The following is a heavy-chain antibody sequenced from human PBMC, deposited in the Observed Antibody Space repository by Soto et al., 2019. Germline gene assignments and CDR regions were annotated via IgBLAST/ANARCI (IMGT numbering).Heavy chain of an antibody. V-gene: IGHV1-69*06. CDR3: ARASTLTLQCGSVSCPRMDV. J-gene: IGHJ6*02. CDR2: ILPIFGTA. Sequence: QVQLVQSGAEVKKPGSPVKVSCKASGGTFSSYAISWVRQAPGQGLEWMVGILPIFGTANYARKFQGRVTITADRSTSTAYMELSSLRSEDPAVYYCARASTLTLQCGSVSCPRMDVWGQGTTVTVSS. CDR1: GGTFSSYA. D-gene: IGHD2-2*01.